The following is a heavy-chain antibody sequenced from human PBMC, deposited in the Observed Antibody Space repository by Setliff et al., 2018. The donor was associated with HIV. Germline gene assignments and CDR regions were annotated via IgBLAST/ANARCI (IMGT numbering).Heavy chain of an antibody. CDR1: GGSFSGYD. CDR2: INQSGST. Sequence: SETLSLTCAVYGGSFSGYDWSWIRQPPGKGLEWIGEINQSGSTNYNPSLKSRVTISVDTSKKQFSLKLSSVTAADTAVYYCARSKTTVSKYFQHWGQGTLVTVSS. CDR3: ARSKTTVSKYFQH. V-gene: IGHV4-34*01. J-gene: IGHJ1*01. D-gene: IGHD4-17*01.